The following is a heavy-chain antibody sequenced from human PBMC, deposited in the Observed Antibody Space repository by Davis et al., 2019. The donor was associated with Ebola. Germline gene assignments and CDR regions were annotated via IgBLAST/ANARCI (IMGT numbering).Heavy chain of an antibody. D-gene: IGHD3-10*01. CDR3: ARVGDGSGSARGYYGMDV. CDR2: IKQDGSEK. Sequence: GESLKISCAASGFTVSSNYMSWVRQAPGKGLEWVANIKQDGSEKYYVDSVKGRFTISRDNAKNSLYLQMNSLRAEDTAVYYCARVGDGSGSARGYYGMDVWGQGTTVTVSS. J-gene: IGHJ6*02. CDR1: GFTVSSNY. V-gene: IGHV3-7*03.